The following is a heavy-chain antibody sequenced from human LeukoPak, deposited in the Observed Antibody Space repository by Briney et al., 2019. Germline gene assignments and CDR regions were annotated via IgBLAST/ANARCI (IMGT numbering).Heavy chain of an antibody. CDR1: GGTFSSYA. J-gene: IGHJ6*03. CDR2: IIPIFGTA. CDR3: ARANYDFWSGYSTRNSYYYYMDV. Sequence: SVKVSCKASGGTFSSYAISWVRQAPGQGLEWMGGIIPIFGTANYAQKFQGRVTITADESTSTAYMELSSLRSEDAAVYYCARANYDFWSGYSTRNSYYYYMDVWGKGTTVTVSS. D-gene: IGHD3-3*01. V-gene: IGHV1-69*13.